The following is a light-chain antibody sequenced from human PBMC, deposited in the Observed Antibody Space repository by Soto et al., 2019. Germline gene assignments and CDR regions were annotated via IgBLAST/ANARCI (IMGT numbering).Light chain of an antibody. CDR1: QSVSSY. V-gene: IGKV3-11*01. J-gene: IGKJ4*01. CDR2: DAS. Sequence: EIVLTQSPATLSLSPGERATLSCRASQSVSSYLAWYQQKPGQAPRLLIYDASNRATGIPDRFSGSGSGTDFTLTISSLEPEDFAIYYCHQRSNWPPVTFGGGTKVEIK. CDR3: HQRSNWPPVT.